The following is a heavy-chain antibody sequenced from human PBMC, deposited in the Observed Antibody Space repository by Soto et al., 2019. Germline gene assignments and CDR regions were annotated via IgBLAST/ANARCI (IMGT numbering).Heavy chain of an antibody. CDR2: IYSGGYT. J-gene: IGHJ4*02. V-gene: IGHV3-53*01. CDR3: ATQPGGGGY. Sequence: EVQLVESGGGLIQPGGSLRLSCAVSGFTVSNNYMSWVRQAPGKGLEGVSVIYSGGYTAYGDSVKGRFTISRDNSKNTLFLQRKSRRPAATAVFYWATQPGGGGYWGQGTLVTVSS. CDR1: GFTVSNNY. D-gene: IGHD2-2*01.